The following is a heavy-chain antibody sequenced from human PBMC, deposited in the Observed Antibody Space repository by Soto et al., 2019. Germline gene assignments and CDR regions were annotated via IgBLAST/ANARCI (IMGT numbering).Heavy chain of an antibody. Sequence: SETLSLTCTVSGGSISSYYWSWIRQPPGKGLEWIGYIYYSGSTNYNPSLKSRVTISVDTSKNQFSLKLSSLRVEDTAVYFCAKGLALGYSYGTTWGQGTLVTVSS. CDR2: IYYSGST. D-gene: IGHD5-18*01. V-gene: IGHV4-59*12. CDR3: AKGLALGYSYGTT. CDR1: GGSISSYY. J-gene: IGHJ5*02.